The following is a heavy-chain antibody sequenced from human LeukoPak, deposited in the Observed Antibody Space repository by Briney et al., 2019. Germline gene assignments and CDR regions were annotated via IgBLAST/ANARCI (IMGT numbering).Heavy chain of an antibody. CDR2: ISYDGSNK. CDR3: ARDNGYNVGYLDY. D-gene: IGHD5-24*01. J-gene: IGHJ4*02. Sequence: GRSLRLSCAASGFTFSSYAMHWVRQAPGKGLEWVAVISYDGSNKYYADSVKGRFTISRDNSKNTLYLQVNSLRAEDTAVYYCARDNGYNVGYLDYWGQGTLVGVSS. V-gene: IGHV3-30-3*01. CDR1: GFTFSSYA.